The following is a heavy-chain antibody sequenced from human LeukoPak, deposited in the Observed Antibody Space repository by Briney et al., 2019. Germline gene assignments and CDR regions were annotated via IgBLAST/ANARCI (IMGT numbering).Heavy chain of an antibody. J-gene: IGHJ1*01. CDR2: IYYSGST. CDR1: GGSISSSSYY. CDR3: ARHAIAVAGAPKYFQH. Sequence: SETLSLTCTVSGGSISSSSYYWGWIRQPPGKGLEWIGSIYYSGSTYYNPSLKSRVTISVDTSKNQFSLKLSSVTAADTAVYYCARHAIAVAGAPKYFQHWGQGTLVTVSS. V-gene: IGHV4-39*01. D-gene: IGHD6-19*01.